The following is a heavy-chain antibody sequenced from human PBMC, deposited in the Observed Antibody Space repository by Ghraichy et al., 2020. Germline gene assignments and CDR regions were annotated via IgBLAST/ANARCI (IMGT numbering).Heavy chain of an antibody. CDR1: GYTFTSYG. V-gene: IGHV1-18*01. CDR3: ARDPANHSSSWYSGLYYFDY. Sequence: ASVKVSCKASGYTFTSYGISWVRQAPGQGLEWMGWISAYNGNTNYAQKLQGRVTMTTDTSTSTAYMELRSLRSDDTAVYYCARDPANHSSSWYSGLYYFDYSGQGTLVTVSS. D-gene: IGHD6-13*01. CDR2: ISAYNGNT. J-gene: IGHJ4*02.